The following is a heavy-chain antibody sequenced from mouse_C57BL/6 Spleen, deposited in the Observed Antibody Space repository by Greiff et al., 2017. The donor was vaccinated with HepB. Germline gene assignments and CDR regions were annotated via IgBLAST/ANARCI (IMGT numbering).Heavy chain of an antibody. CDR2: IHPNSGST. CDR1: GYTFTSYW. D-gene: IGHD1-1*01. J-gene: IGHJ2*01. V-gene: IGHV1-64*01. Sequence: QVQLQQPGAELVKPGASVKLSCKASGYTFTSYWMHWVKQRPGQGLEWIGMIHPNSGSTNYNEKFKSKATLTVDKSSSTAYMQLSSLTSEDSAVYYCARGTVVATRYVDYWGQGTTLTVSS. CDR3: ARGTVVATRYVDY.